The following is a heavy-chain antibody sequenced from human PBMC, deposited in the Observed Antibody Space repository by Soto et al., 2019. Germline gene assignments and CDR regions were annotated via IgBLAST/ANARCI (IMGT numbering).Heavy chain of an antibody. CDR3: ARGYTPHYYDSSGYYLDY. CDR2: IIPIFGTA. D-gene: IGHD3-22*01. CDR1: GGTCSSYA. J-gene: IGHJ4*02. V-gene: IGHV1-69*13. Sequence: SVKVSCKASGGTCSSYAISCVLQSPLQWLEWMGGIIPIFGTANYAQKFQGRVTITADESTSTAYMELSSLRSEDTAVYYCARGYTPHYYDSSGYYLDYWGQGTLVTVSS.